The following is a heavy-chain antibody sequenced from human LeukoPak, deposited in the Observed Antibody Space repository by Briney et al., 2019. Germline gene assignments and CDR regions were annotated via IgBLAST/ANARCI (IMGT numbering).Heavy chain of an antibody. CDR3: AKARFSGSPDY. CDR2: ISGSGGST. D-gene: IGHD1-26*01. Sequence: GGSLRLSCAASGFTFSSYAMSWVRQAPGEGLEWVPAISGSGGSTYYAGSVKGRFTISRDNSKNTLYLQMNSLRAEDTAVYYCAKARFSGSPDYWGRGTLVTVSS. J-gene: IGHJ4*02. V-gene: IGHV3-23*01. CDR1: GFTFSSYA.